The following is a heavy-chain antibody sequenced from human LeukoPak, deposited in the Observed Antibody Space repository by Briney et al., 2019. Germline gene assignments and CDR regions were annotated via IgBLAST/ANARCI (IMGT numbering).Heavy chain of an antibody. CDR3: ARDVSGSYYSDY. CDR1: GGSISSYY. J-gene: IGHJ4*02. Sequence: SETLSLTCTVSGGSISSYYWSWIRQPPGKGLEWIGYIYYSGSTNYNPSLKSRVTISVDTSKNQFSLKLSSVTAADTAVYYCARDVSGSYYSDYWGQGTLVTVSS. V-gene: IGHV4-59*01. CDR2: IYYSGST. D-gene: IGHD1-26*01.